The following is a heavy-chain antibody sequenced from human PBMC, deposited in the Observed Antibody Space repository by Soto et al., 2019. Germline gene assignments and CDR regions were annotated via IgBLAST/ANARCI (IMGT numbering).Heavy chain of an antibody. Sequence: PGGSLRLSCAASGFTFSSYAMSWVRQAPGKGLEWVSAISGSGGSTYYADSVKGRFTISRDNSKNTLYLQMNSLRAEDTAVYYCAKSSVYDYIWGSYSRAFDIWGQGTMVTVSS. D-gene: IGHD3-16*01. CDR2: ISGSGGST. V-gene: IGHV3-23*01. J-gene: IGHJ3*02. CDR3: AKSSVYDYIWGSYSRAFDI. CDR1: GFTFSSYA.